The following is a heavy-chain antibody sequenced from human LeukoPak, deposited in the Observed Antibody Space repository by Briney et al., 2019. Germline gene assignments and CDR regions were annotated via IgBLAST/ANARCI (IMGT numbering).Heavy chain of an antibody. CDR1: GFTFSSYS. D-gene: IGHD1-7*01. V-gene: IGHV3-21*01. CDR2: IRSSSSYI. CDR3: ARDTEYNWNYGRFDP. J-gene: IGHJ5*02. Sequence: GGSLRLSCAASGFTFSSYSMNWVRQAPGKGLEWVSSIRSSSSYIYYADSVKGRFTISRDNAKNSLYLQMNSLRAEDTAVYYCARDTEYNWNYGRFDPWGQGTLVTVSS.